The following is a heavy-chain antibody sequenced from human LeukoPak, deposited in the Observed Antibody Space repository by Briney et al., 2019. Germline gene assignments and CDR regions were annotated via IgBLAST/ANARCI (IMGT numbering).Heavy chain of an antibody. CDR2: INHSGST. CDR3: ARGRGARSPPDY. J-gene: IGHJ4*02. V-gene: IGHV4-34*01. Sequence: SETLSLTCAVYGGSFSGYYWSWTRQPPGKGLEWIGEINHSGSTNYNPSLKSRVTISVDTSKNQFSLKLSSVTAADTAVYYCARGRGARSPPDYWGQGTLVTVSS. CDR1: GGSFSGYY. D-gene: IGHD3-16*01.